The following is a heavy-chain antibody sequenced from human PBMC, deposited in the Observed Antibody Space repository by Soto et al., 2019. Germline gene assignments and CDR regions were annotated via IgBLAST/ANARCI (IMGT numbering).Heavy chain of an antibody. Sequence: LSLTCVISGDSVSSHSAAWNWIRQSPSRGLEWLGRTFYRSKWYYDYGVSVKTRITINPDTSKNQFSLQLNSVTPEDTAVYYCARDWRSNGVYFDFWGQGILVTVSS. V-gene: IGHV6-1*01. J-gene: IGHJ4*02. D-gene: IGHD3-3*01. CDR2: TFYRSKWYY. CDR1: GDSVSSHSAA. CDR3: ARDWRSNGVYFDF.